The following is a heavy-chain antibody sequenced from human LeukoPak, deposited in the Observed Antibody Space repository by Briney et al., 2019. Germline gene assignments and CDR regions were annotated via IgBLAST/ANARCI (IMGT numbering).Heavy chain of an antibody. CDR3: ARDPLGILWFGELPGD. CDR1: GVTFSSYW. J-gene: IGHJ4*02. Sequence: GGSLRLSCAASGVTFSSYWMHWVRQAPGKGLVWVSGINTVGSSTSDADSVKGRFTISRDNAKNTLYLQMNSLRAEDTAVYYCARDPLGILWFGELPGDWGQGTLVTVSS. CDR2: INTVGSST. D-gene: IGHD3-10*01. V-gene: IGHV3-74*01.